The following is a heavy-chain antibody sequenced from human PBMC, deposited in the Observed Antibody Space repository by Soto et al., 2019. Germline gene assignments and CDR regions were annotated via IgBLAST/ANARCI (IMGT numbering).Heavy chain of an antibody. CDR3: ARGGRPRRAARPGGSETTSWYYGMDV. Sequence: SVKVSCKASGGTFSSYAISWVRQAPGQGLEWMGGIIPIFGTANYAQKFQGRVTITADKSTSTAYMELSSLRSEDTAVYYCARGGRPRRAARPGGSETTSWYYGMDVWGQGTTVTVCS. D-gene: IGHD6-6*01. CDR1: GGTFSSYA. J-gene: IGHJ6*02. CDR2: IIPIFGTA. V-gene: IGHV1-69*06.